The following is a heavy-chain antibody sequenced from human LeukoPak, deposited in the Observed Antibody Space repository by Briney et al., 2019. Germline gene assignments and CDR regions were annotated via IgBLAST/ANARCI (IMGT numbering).Heavy chain of an antibody. CDR1: GFTFSDYY. J-gene: IGHJ6*02. CDR2: ISSSGSTI. CDR3: AREYAYCGGDCYAGYYGMDV. V-gene: IGHV3-11*01. Sequence: GGSLRLSCAASGFTFSDYYMSWIRQAPGKGLEGVSYISSSGSTIYYADSVKGLFTISRANAKTSLSLQMNSLRAEDTAVYYCAREYAYCGGDCYAGYYGMDVWGQGTTVTVSS. D-gene: IGHD2-21*02.